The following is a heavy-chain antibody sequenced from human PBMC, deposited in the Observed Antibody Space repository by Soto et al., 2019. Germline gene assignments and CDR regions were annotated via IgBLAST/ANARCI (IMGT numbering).Heavy chain of an antibody. V-gene: IGHV4-39*01. D-gene: IGHD3-10*01. Sequence: QLQLQESGPGLVKPSETLSLTCTVSGGSISSSSYYWGWIRQPPGKGLEWIGSIYYSGSTYYNPSLKSHVTISVDTSKNQFSLKLSSVTAADTAVYYCARHVRWFGELSILGAFDIWGQGTMVTVSS. CDR3: ARHVRWFGELSILGAFDI. CDR1: GGSISSSSYY. CDR2: IYYSGST. J-gene: IGHJ3*02.